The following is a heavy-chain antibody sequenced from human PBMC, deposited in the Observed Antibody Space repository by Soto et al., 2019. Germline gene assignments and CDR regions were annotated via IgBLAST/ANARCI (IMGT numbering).Heavy chain of an antibody. CDR1: GYTFTSYA. J-gene: IGHJ4*02. V-gene: IGHV1-3*01. CDR2: INAGNGNT. Sequence: ASVKVSCKASGYTFTSYAMQWVRQAPGQRLEWMGWINAGNGNTKYSQKLQGRVTITRDTSASTAYMELSSLRSEDTAVYYCTRGGLEPFDYWGQGALVTVYS. CDR3: TRGGLEPFDY. D-gene: IGHD1-1*01.